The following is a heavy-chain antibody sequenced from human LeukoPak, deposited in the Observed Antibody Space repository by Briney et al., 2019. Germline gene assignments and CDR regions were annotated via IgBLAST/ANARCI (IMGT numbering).Heavy chain of an antibody. Sequence: SETLSLTCAVYGGSFSSYYWSWIRQPPGKGLEWIGEINHSGSTNYNPSLKSRVIISIDTSTNQFSLKLSSVTAADTAVYYCAAASRKSYVWGSYRSGYYFDHWGQGTLVTVSS. J-gene: IGHJ4*02. CDR3: AAASRKSYVWGSYRSGYYFDH. V-gene: IGHV4-34*01. D-gene: IGHD3-16*02. CDR2: INHSGST. CDR1: GGSFSSYY.